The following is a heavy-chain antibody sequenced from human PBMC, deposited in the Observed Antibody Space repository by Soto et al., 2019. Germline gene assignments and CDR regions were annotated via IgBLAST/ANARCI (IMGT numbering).Heavy chain of an antibody. V-gene: IGHV1-69*13. D-gene: IGHD2-8*01. J-gene: IGHJ4*02. Sequence: SVKVSCKASGGTFSSYAISWVRQAPGQGLEWMGGIIPIFGTANYAQKFQGRVTITADESTSTAYMELSSLRSEDTAGYYCATHLHGTKGVCRDYWGQGTLVTVSS. CDR3: ATHLHGTKGVCRDY. CDR1: GGTFSSYA. CDR2: IIPIFGTA.